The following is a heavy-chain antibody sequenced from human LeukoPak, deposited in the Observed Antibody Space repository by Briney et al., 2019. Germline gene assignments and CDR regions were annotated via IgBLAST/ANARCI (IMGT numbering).Heavy chain of an antibody. D-gene: IGHD3-16*01. V-gene: IGHV4-38-2*01. CDR1: NYPITSDYY. Sequence: SETLSLTCAVSNYPITSDYYWVWIRRPPGQGLEWIGQIFHIGIAHYNPSPKSRVTMPVDTSRSQFSVNLNSVTAADTVVYFCGRAGFGTAYNRFYYYMDVWGKGTTVTVSS. CDR2: IFHIGIA. CDR3: GRAGFGTAYNRFYYYMDV. J-gene: IGHJ6*03.